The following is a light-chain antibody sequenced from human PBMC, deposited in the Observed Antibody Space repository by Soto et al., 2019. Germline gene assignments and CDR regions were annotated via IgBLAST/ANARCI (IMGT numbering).Light chain of an antibody. V-gene: IGKV3-11*01. CDR2: NAS. CDR3: QQRGAWPPIT. CDR1: QSVSTF. J-gene: IGKJ5*01. Sequence: IGLTQSRATRCVCPSERAILSCMSTQSVSTFLAWFHQKPGQPPRLLIYNASNRTTGIPARFSGSASGTDFTLTISSLEPEDFAVYYCQQRGAWPPITFGQGTRLEIK.